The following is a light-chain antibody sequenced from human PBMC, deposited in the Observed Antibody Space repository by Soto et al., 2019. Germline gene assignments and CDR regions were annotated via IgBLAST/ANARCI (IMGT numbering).Light chain of an antibody. J-gene: IGKJ2*01. CDR1: QSVDSNY. V-gene: IGKV3-20*01. CDR3: QHYSFSSYT. Sequence: EIVLTQSPGTLSLSSGERATLSCRASQSVDSNYLAWYQQRPGQAPRLLTHGASSRATGIPDRFSGSGSGTDFSLTISRLEPEDFAVYYCQHYSFSSYTFGQGTKLEIK. CDR2: GAS.